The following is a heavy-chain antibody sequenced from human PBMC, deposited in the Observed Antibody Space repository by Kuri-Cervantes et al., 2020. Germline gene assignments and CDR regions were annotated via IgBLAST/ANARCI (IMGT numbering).Heavy chain of an antibody. J-gene: IGHJ6*02. Sequence: ETLSLTCAASGFTFSSYSMNWVRQAPGKGLEWVSVIYSGGSTYYADSVKGRFTISRDNSKNTLYLQMNSLRAEDTAVYYCASSYFWSGYYHPGPKPDDYYYYGMDVWGQGTTVTVSS. CDR3: ASSYFWSGYYHPGPKPDDYYYYGMDV. CDR1: GFTFSSYS. CDR2: IYSGGST. D-gene: IGHD3-3*01. V-gene: IGHV3-66*01.